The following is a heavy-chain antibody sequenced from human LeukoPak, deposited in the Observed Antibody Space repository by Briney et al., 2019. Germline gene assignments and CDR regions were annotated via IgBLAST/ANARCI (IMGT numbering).Heavy chain of an antibody. CDR1: GGTFSSYA. J-gene: IGHJ6*03. V-gene: IGHV1-69*06. CDR2: IIPIFGTA. CDR3: ARNLITIFGVGAGYHYYYMDV. D-gene: IGHD3-3*01. Sequence: ASVKVSCKASGGTFSSYAISWVRQAPGQGLEWMGGIIPIFGTANYAQKFQGRVTITADKSTSTAYMELSSLRSEDTAVYYCARNLITIFGVGAGYHYYYMDVWGKGTTVTVSS.